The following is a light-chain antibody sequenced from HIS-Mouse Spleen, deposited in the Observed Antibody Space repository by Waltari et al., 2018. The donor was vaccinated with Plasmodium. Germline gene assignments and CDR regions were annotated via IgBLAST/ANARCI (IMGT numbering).Light chain of an antibody. J-gene: IGLJ1*01. Sequence: HSALTPPAAVSGTPGQSIPLSCTEPTSDHGGYNYASWNQQHPGKAHKLMIHDVSNRPPGVSNRFYGSKSGNTAYLTISGLQAEDEADYYCSSYTSSSTPHVFGAGTKVTVL. CDR3: SSYTSSSTPHV. CDR2: DVS. V-gene: IGLV2-14*03. CDR1: TSDHGGYNY.